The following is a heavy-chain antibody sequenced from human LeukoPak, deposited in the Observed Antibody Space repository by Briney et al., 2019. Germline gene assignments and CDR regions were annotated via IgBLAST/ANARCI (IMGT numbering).Heavy chain of an antibody. V-gene: IGHV3-9*01. CDR2: INWNSDTK. J-gene: IGHJ6*02. Sequence: GRSLRLSWVGSGLAFDNEAMHWVRRPPRKGLEWVSAINWNSDTKAYADSVKGRFTISRDRARNSLYLQMDSLRPEDTALYYCAKDTGGNGAYFYAMDVWGQGPSVTVSS. CDR1: GLAFDNEA. D-gene: IGHD4-23*01. CDR3: AKDTGGNGAYFYAMDV.